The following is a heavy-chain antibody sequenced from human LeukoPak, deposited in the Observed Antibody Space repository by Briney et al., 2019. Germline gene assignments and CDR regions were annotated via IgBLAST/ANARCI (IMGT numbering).Heavy chain of an antibody. CDR3: ARAIEVGAMTPFDY. D-gene: IGHD1-26*01. Sequence: SETLSLTCTVSGGSISSSSYYWGWIRQPPGKGLEWIGSIYYSGSTYYNPSLKSRVTISVDTSKNQFSLKLSSVTAADTAVYYCARAIEVGAMTPFDYWGQGTLVTVSS. CDR2: IYYSGST. CDR1: GGSISSSSYY. V-gene: IGHV4-39*01. J-gene: IGHJ4*02.